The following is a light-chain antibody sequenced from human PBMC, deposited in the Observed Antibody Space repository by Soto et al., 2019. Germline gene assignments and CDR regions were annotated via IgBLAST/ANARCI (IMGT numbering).Light chain of an antibody. CDR2: GAS. J-gene: IGKJ1*01. CDR1: QSISNN. V-gene: IGKV3-15*01. Sequence: EIVMTQSPATLSVSPGERATLSCRAGQSISNNLAWYQQKPGQAPRLLIYGASTRATGIPARFTGSGSGTEFPLTISRLQSEDFAVYYCQQYSNWPRTFGQGTKVEIK. CDR3: QQYSNWPRT.